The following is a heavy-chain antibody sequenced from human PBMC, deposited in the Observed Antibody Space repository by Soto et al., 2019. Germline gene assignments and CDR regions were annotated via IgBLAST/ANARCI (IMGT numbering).Heavy chain of an antibody. Sequence: QVQLQESGPGLVKPSENLSLTCTVSGGPISGYYWSWIRQPPGKGLECIGDIWYSGSTDYSPSLKSRITISVDMSKNQFSLRLNSVTAADTAVYYCARVSWVGANDYWGQGTLVTVSS. CDR2: IWYSGST. V-gene: IGHV4-59*01. D-gene: IGHD1-26*01. J-gene: IGHJ4*02. CDR3: ARVSWVGANDY. CDR1: GGPISGYY.